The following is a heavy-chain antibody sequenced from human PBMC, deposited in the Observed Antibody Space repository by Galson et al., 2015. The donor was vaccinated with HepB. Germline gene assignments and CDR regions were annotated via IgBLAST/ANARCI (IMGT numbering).Heavy chain of an antibody. CDR1: GYSFTSYW. V-gene: IGHV5-10-1*01. CDR3: ARLKAAASPNGMDV. Sequence: QSGAEVKKPGESLRISCTGSGYSFTSYWISWVRQMPGKGLEWMGRIDPRDSYTIYSPSFRGHVTISADKSISTAYLQWSSLKASDSAMYYCARLKAAASPNGMDVWGQGTTVSASS. D-gene: IGHD6-6*01. CDR2: IDPRDSYT. J-gene: IGHJ6*02.